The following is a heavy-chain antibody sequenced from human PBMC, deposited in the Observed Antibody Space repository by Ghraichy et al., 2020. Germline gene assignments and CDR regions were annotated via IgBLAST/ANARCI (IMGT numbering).Heavy chain of an antibody. CDR2: MNPNNGHT. CDR3: ARAVRKSCGADCSYYYFHQ. J-gene: IGHJ4*02. D-gene: IGHD2-21*01. CDR1: GYTFTTYD. Sequence: ASVKVSCKASGYTFTTYDINWVRQAAGQGLEWMGWMNPNNGHTGFAQKFQGRLTLTTNTSMSTAYMELSSLRYEDTAVYYCARAVRKSCGADCSYYYFHQWGQGTLVTVSS. V-gene: IGHV1-8*01.